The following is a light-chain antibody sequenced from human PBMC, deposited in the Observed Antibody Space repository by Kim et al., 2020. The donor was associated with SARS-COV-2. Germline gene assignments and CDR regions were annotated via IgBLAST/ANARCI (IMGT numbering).Light chain of an antibody. V-gene: IGLV3-19*01. J-gene: IGLJ2*01. CDR2: GKN. Sequence: SSELTQDPAVSVALRQTVRITCQGDSLRSYYATWYQQKPGQAPILVIYGKNNRPSGIPDRFSGSSSGNTASLTITGTQAGDEAYYYCNSRDSNDNVVFGG. CDR3: NSRDSNDNVV. CDR1: SLRSYY.